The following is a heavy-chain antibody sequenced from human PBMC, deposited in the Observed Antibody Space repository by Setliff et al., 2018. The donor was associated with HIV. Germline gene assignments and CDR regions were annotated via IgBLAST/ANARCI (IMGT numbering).Heavy chain of an antibody. CDR1: GGTFSSYG. D-gene: IGHD3-10*01. J-gene: IGHJ6*03. V-gene: IGHV1-3*01. CDR3: ARRGSRGDYYYYMDV. Sequence: ASVKVSCKASGGTFSSYGISWVRQAPGQRLEWMGWINAGNGNTKYSQKFQGRVTITRDTSASTAYMDLSGLRSEDTAVYYCARRGSRGDYYYYMDVWGKGTTVTVSS. CDR2: INAGNGNT.